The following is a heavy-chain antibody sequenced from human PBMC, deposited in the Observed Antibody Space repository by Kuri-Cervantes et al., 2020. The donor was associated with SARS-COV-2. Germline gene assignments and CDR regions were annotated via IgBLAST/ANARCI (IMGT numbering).Heavy chain of an antibody. CDR2: ISYDGSNK. CDR3: ARQGPYDSISHDAFDI. V-gene: IGHV3-30*03. Sequence: GGSLRLSCAASGFTFSSYGMHWVRQAPGKGLEWVAVISYDGSNKYYADSVKGRFTISRDNAKNSLYLQMNSLRAEDTAVYYCARQGPYDSISHDAFDIWGQGTMVTVSS. D-gene: IGHD3-22*01. CDR1: GFTFSSYG. J-gene: IGHJ3*02.